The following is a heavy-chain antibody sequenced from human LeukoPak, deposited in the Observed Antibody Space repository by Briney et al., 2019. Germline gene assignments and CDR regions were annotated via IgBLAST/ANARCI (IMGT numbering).Heavy chain of an antibody. V-gene: IGHV3-53*04. CDR1: GFTFSIYV. D-gene: IGHD1-26*01. CDR2: IYSGGST. Sequence: GGSLRLSCVASGFTFSIYVMSWVRQAPGKGLEWVSVIYSGGSTYYADSVKGRFTISRHNSKNTLYLQMNSLRAEDTAVYYCAGHRRGSYAISWGQGTLVTVSS. J-gene: IGHJ4*02. CDR3: AGHRRGSYAIS.